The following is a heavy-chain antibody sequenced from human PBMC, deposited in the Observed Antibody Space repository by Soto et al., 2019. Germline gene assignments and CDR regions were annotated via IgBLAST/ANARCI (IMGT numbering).Heavy chain of an antibody. V-gene: IGHV1-18*01. Sequence: QVQLVESGAEVKKPGASVKVSCKASGYTFTSYGISWVRQAPGQGLEWMGWISAYNGNTNYAQKLQGRVTMTTDTSTRTAYMELRSLRSDDTAVYYCARELYGYGDGILDFDYWGQGTLVTVSS. CDR2: ISAYNGNT. D-gene: IGHD4-17*01. J-gene: IGHJ4*02. CDR3: ARELYGYGDGILDFDY. CDR1: GYTFTSYG.